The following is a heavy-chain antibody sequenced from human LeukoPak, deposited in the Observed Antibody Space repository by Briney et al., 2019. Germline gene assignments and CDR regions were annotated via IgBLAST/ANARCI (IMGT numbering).Heavy chain of an antibody. V-gene: IGHV3-30*18. CDR2: TSYDGSNK. J-gene: IGHJ6*02. CDR1: GFIFSSFG. Sequence: GRSLRLSCAASGFIFSSFGMHWVRQAPGKGLEWVAVTSYDGSNKYYADSVKGRFTISRDNSKNTLYLQMNSLRAEDTAVYYCAKEWYGSGSYREYGMGVSGPGTKVTVSS. D-gene: IGHD3-10*01. CDR3: AKEWYGSGSYREYGMGV.